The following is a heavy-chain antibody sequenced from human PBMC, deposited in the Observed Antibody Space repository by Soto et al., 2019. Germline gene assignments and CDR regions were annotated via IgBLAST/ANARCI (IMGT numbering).Heavy chain of an antibody. CDR1: GGSFSGYY. V-gene: IGHV4-34*01. CDR2: INHSGST. Sequence: QVQLQQWGAGLLKPSETLSLTCAVYGGSFSGYYWSWIRQPPGKGLEWIGEINHSGSTNYNPSLKSRVTISVDTSKNQFSLTLSSVTAAVTAVYYCARVTGRYYYGMDVWGQGTTVTVSS. CDR3: ARVTGRYYYGMDV. J-gene: IGHJ6*02.